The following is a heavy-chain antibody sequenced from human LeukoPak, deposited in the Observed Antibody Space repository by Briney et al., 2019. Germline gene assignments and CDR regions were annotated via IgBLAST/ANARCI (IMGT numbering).Heavy chain of an antibody. Sequence: GGSLRLSCAASGXTFSDYSLNWVRQAPGKGLEWISYITSSTSIIYYADSVKGRFTISRDNAKNSLYLQMNSLRAEDTAVYYCARRAVVIDYWGQGTLVTVSS. CDR3: ARRAVVIDY. V-gene: IGHV3-48*04. CDR1: GXTFSDYS. CDR2: ITSSTSII. D-gene: IGHD3-22*01. J-gene: IGHJ4*02.